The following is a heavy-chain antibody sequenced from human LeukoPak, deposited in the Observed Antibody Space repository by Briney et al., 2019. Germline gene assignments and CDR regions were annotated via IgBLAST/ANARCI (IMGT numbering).Heavy chain of an antibody. J-gene: IGHJ4*02. CDR2: ISSSGDSS. CDR3: AKDFQSGYYYFDY. D-gene: IGHD3-3*01. V-gene: IGHV3-23*01. Sequence: GGSLRLSCAASGFTFTTYAMSWVRQAPGKGLEWVSGISSSGDSSYYADSVKGRFTISRDNSKNTLYLQMSSLRAEDTAVYYCAKDFQSGYYYFDYWGQGTLVTVFS. CDR1: GFTFTTYA.